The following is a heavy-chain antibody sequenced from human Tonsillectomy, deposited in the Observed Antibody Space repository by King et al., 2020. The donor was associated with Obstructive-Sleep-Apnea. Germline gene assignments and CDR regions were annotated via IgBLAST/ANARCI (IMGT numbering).Heavy chain of an antibody. J-gene: IGHJ4*02. Sequence: LQLQESGPGLVKPSETLSLTCTVSGVSIRSSRYYWGWIRQPPGKGLEWSGSIYYSGNTYYNPSLKSRVTISVDTSKNQFSLKLSSVTAADTAVYYCARGWGSFDYWGQGTLVTVSS. D-gene: IGHD3-16*01. CDR3: ARGWGSFDY. V-gene: IGHV4-39*07. CDR1: GVSIRSSRYY. CDR2: IYYSGNT.